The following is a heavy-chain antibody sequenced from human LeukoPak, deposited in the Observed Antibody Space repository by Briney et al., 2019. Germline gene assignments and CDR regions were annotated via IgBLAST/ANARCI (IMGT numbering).Heavy chain of an antibody. J-gene: IGHJ4*02. V-gene: IGHV3-23*01. CDR2: ISGSGGST. Sequence: GGSPRLSRAASGFTFSSYAMSWVRQAPGKGLEWVSAISGSGGSTYYADSVKGRFTISRDNSKNTLYLQMNSLRAEDTAVYYCARDNTYFDYWGQGTLVTVSS. CDR1: GFTFSSYA. CDR3: ARDNTYFDY. D-gene: IGHD2/OR15-2a*01.